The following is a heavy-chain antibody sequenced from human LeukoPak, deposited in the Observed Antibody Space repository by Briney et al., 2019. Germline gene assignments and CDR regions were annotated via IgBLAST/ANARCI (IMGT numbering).Heavy chain of an antibody. CDR3: ARGGFTMVRGVNSNWFDP. CDR1: GGSISSGDYY. CDR2: IYYSGST. D-gene: IGHD3-10*01. V-gene: IGHV4-30-4*01. Sequence: PSETLSLTCTVSGGSISSGDYYWSWLRQPPGKGLEWIGYIYYSGSTYYNPSLKSRVTISVDTSKNQFSLKLSSVTAADTAVYYCARGGFTMVRGVNSNWFDPWGQGTLVTVSS. J-gene: IGHJ5*02.